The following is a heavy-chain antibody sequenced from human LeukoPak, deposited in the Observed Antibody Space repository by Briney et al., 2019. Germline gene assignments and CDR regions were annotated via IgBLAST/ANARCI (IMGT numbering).Heavy chain of an antibody. CDR1: GFTVSDYN. D-gene: IGHD1-26*01. Sequence: GGSLRLSCAASGFTVSDYNMDWVRQAPGKGLEWVGRTRSKFEGYTTEYAASVKGRFTISRDGSKSSLYLQMNSLKTEDTAVYYCVRDAHGSYDSWGQGTLVTVSS. CDR3: VRDAHGSYDS. CDR2: TRSKFEGYTT. J-gene: IGHJ5*01. V-gene: IGHV3-72*01.